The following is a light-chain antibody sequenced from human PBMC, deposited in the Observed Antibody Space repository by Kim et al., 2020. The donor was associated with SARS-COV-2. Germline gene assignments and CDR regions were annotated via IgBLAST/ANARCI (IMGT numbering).Light chain of an antibody. CDR1: HSINSW. CDR2: KAS. Sequence: DIQMTQSPSTLSASVGDRVTITCRPSHSINSWLAWYQQKPGKAPKVLIHKASSLESGVPSRFSGSGSGTEFTLTISSLQPDDFATYYCQQYNSSSRTFGQGTKVDIK. V-gene: IGKV1-5*03. CDR3: QQYNSSSRT. J-gene: IGKJ1*01.